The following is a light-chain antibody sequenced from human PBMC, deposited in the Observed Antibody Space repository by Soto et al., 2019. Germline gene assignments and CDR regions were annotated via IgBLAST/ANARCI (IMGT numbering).Light chain of an antibody. Sequence: EIVLTQSPATLSVSAGGTVTLSCRASQSIRTNVAWYQQIPGQAPRLLIHDAAYRASGIPERFSGSGSGTAFSLSISSLEPDDFAVYYCQHRSSWPRSFGRGTKVEV. CDR1: QSIRTN. CDR3: QHRSSWPRS. J-gene: IGKJ1*01. CDR2: DAA. V-gene: IGKV3-11*01.